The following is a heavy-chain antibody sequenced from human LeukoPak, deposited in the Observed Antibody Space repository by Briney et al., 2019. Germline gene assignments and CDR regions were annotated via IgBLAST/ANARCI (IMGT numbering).Heavy chain of an antibody. CDR1: GGSISSYY. J-gene: IGHJ4*02. D-gene: IGHD6-13*01. CDR3: ARGTDSSSSSLLFDY. CDR2: IYYSGST. V-gene: IGHV4-59*01. Sequence: SETLSLTCTVSGGSISSYYWSWIRQPPGKGLEWIGYIYYSGSTNYNPSLKSRVTISVDTSKNQFSLKLSSVTAADTAVYYCARGTDSSSSSLLFDYWGQGTLVTGSS.